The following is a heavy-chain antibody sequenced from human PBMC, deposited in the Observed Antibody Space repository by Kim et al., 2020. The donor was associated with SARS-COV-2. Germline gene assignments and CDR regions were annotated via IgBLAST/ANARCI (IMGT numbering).Heavy chain of an antibody. Sequence: SETLSLTCAVYGGSFSGYYWSWIRQPPGKGLEWIGEINHSGSTNYNPSLKSRVTISVDTSKNQFSLKLSPVTAADTAVYYCARGGGSGGSCYDWFDPWG. CDR3: ARGGGSGGSCYDWFDP. V-gene: IGHV4-34*01. J-gene: IGHJ5*02. CDR1: GGSFSGYY. CDR2: INHSGST. D-gene: IGHD2-15*01.